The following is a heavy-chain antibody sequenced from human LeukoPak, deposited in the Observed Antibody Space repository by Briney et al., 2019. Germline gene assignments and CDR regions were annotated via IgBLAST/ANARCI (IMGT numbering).Heavy chain of an antibody. J-gene: IGHJ4*02. CDR2: IKSRFDGGTT. V-gene: IGHV3-15*01. CDR1: GLTFSNAW. D-gene: IGHD4-17*01. Sequence: GGSLRLSCAASGLTFSNAWMSWVRQAPGKGLDWVGRIKSRFDGGTTEYAAPVKGRFTISRDDSKNTLFLQMNSLKTEDTAVYSFSTMGGGYGDSAGGQGPLVPVSS. CDR3: STMGGGYGDSA.